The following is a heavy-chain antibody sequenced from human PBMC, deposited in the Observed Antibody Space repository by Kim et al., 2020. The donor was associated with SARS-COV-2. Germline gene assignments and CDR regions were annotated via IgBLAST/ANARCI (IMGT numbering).Heavy chain of an antibody. J-gene: IGHJ6*03. V-gene: IGHV3-23*01. Sequence: GGPLRLSCAASGFTFSRYDRSWVRQAPGKELEGVSAICGSGGSTYYADLVKGRFTISIDNSKNTLYLQMYSLRAADTSLHYCSQDLPLVDYYLDVWG. CDR2: ICGSGGST. D-gene: IGHD6-6*01. CDR1: GFTFSRYD. CDR3: SQDLPLVDYYLDV.